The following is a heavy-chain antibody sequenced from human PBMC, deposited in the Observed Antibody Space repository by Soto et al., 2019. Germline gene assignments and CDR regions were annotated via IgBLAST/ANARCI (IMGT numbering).Heavy chain of an antibody. J-gene: IGHJ4*02. CDR1: GYTFTSYY. Sequence: ASVKVSCKASGYTFTSYYMHWVRQAPGQGLEWMGIINPSGGSTSYAQKFQGRVTMTRDTSTSTVYMELSSLRSEDTAVYYCARWDIVVVPAATLAEYYFDYWGQGTLVTVSS. CDR2: INPSGGST. V-gene: IGHV1-46*01. CDR3: ARWDIVVVPAATLAEYYFDY. D-gene: IGHD2-2*01.